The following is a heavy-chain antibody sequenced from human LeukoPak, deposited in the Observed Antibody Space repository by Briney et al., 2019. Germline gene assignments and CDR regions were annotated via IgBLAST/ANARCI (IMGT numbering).Heavy chain of an antibody. CDR1: GGSISSSSYY. CDR3: VRGDYYDASGAFDY. V-gene: IGHV4-61*05. Sequence: SETLSLTCTVSGGSISSSSYYWGWIRQPPGKGLEWIGYIFYNGSTNYNPSLKSRVAISVDTSKNQFSLKLSSVTAADTAVYYCVRGDYYDASGAFDYWGQGTLVTVSS. D-gene: IGHD3-22*01. CDR2: IFYNGST. J-gene: IGHJ4*02.